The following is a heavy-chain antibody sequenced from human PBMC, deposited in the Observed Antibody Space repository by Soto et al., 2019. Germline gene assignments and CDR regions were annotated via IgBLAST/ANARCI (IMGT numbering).Heavy chain of an antibody. Sequence: QVQLVQSGTEVKKPGASVKVSCKASGYTFTSYGIHWVRQTPGQRLEWMGWINAANGDTKYSPKFQGRVTITSDTSASTAYMELSSLRSEDTAVYYCARGASSWYYFDYWGQGTLVTVSS. V-gene: IGHV1-3*01. CDR2: INAANGDT. J-gene: IGHJ4*02. D-gene: IGHD6-13*01. CDR1: GYTFTSYG. CDR3: ARGASSWYYFDY.